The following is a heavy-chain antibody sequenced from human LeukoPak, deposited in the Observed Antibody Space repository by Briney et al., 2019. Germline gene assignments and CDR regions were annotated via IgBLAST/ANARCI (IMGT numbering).Heavy chain of an antibody. CDR2: IYYSGST. Sequence: SETLSFSCTVSGGSISSYYWSWIRQPPGKGLEWIGYIYYSGSTNYNPSLKSRVTISVDTSKNQFSLELSSVTAADTAVYYCARGLRGSSSGYFDYWGQGTLVTVSS. CDR3: ARGLRGSSSGYFDY. D-gene: IGHD6-6*01. J-gene: IGHJ4*02. V-gene: IGHV4-59*01. CDR1: GGSISSYY.